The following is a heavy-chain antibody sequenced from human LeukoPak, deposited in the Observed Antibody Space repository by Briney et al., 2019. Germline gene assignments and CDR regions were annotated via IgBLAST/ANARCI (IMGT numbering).Heavy chain of an antibody. CDR2: INPSGGSI. J-gene: IGHJ4*02. CDR3: ARDRHRRHYYDSSLHPPLDY. V-gene: IGHV1-46*01. CDR1: GYIFTSYY. Sequence: AASVKVSCKASGYIFTSYYMYWVRQAPGQGLEWMGTINPSGGSISYAQKFQGRVTMTRDTSTSTVYMELSSLRSEDTAVYYCARDRHRRHYYDSSLHPPLDYWGQGTLVTVSS. D-gene: IGHD3-22*01.